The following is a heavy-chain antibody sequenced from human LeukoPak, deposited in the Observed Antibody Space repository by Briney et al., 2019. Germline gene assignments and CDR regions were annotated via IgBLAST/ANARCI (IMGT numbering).Heavy chain of an antibody. Sequence: GESLRLSCAASGFTFSDYWMTWVRQAPGKGLEWVANIKEDGTTKHYVDSVKGRFTISRDNAKRSLYLQMNSLRAEDTARYYCARGPSTVVTTRWGQGTLVAVSS. CDR1: GFTFSDYW. V-gene: IGHV3-7*01. CDR3: ARGPSTVVTTR. D-gene: IGHD2-21*02. J-gene: IGHJ4*02. CDR2: IKEDGTTK.